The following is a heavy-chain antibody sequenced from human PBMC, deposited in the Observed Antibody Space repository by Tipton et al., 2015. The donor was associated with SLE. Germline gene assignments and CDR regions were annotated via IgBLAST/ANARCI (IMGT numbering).Heavy chain of an antibody. V-gene: IGHV4-34*01. CDR2: INHSGST. D-gene: IGHD3-16*01. CDR1: GGSFSGYY. Sequence: TLSLTCAVYGGSFSGYYWSWIRQPPGKGLEWIGEINHSGSTNYNPSLKSRVTISVDTSKNQFSLKLSSVTAADTAVYYCARRGGIGRAFDTWGQGTMVTVSS. CDR3: ARRGGIGRAFDT. J-gene: IGHJ3*02.